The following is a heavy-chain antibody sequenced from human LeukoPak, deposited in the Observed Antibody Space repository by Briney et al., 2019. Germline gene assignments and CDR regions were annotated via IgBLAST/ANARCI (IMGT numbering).Heavy chain of an antibody. D-gene: IGHD3-3*01. Sequence: GRSLRLSSAASGFTFTNHAMHWVRQAPGKGLEWVAVIWYDGSDKYYADSVKGRFTISRDNSKRTLFLQMNSLRVEDTAIYYCARDAGVVLVPSYYFDNWGQGTLVTVSS. V-gene: IGHV3-33*01. J-gene: IGHJ4*02. CDR2: IWYDGSDK. CDR3: ARDAGVVLVPSYYFDN. CDR1: GFTFTNHA.